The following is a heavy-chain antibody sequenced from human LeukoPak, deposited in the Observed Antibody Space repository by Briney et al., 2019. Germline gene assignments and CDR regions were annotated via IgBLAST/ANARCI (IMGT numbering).Heavy chain of an antibody. Sequence: PSETLSLTCTVSGGSIDSYYWSWIRQPPGKGLEWIGYIYYTGSTEYHPSLTSRVTISLATSKNQFSLKLTSVTAADTAVYYCARVYQSAEYYFDYWGQGNLVSVSS. V-gene: IGHV4-59*01. CDR2: IYYTGST. CDR3: ARVYQSAEYYFDY. CDR1: GGSIDSYY. J-gene: IGHJ4*02. D-gene: IGHD2-2*01.